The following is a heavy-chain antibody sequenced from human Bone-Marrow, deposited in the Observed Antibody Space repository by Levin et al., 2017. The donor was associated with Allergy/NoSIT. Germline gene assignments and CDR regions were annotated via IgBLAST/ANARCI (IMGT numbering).Heavy chain of an antibody. Sequence: SETLSLTCTVSDVSIRTYYWSWIRQSPGKGLEWIGYFDDSGNSKYNPSLKSRATISVDTSNNRFSLMVTSVTAADTAVYYCAKSRFSSSWYGAGMDVWGQGTTVIVSS. CDR2: FDDSGNS. CDR3: AKSRFSSSWYGAGMDV. CDR1: DVSIRTYY. J-gene: IGHJ6*02. V-gene: IGHV4-59*01. D-gene: IGHD6-13*01.